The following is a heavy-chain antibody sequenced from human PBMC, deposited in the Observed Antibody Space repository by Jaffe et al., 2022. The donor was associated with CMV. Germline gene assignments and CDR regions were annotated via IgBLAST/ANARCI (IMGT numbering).Heavy chain of an antibody. CDR3: ARLRTTLYYYYYYGMDV. CDR1: GGSFSGYY. D-gene: IGHD3-16*01. J-gene: IGHJ6*02. Sequence: QVQLQQWGAGLLKPSETLSLTCAVYGGSFSGYYWSWIRQPPGKGLEWIGEINHSGSTNYNPSLKSRVTISVDTSKNQFSLKLSSVTAADTAVYYCARLRTTLYYYYYYGMDVWGQGTTVTVSS. CDR2: INHSGST. V-gene: IGHV4-34*01.